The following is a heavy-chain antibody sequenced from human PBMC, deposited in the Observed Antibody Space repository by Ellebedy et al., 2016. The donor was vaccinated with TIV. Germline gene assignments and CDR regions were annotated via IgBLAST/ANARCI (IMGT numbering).Heavy chain of an antibody. D-gene: IGHD6-13*01. V-gene: IGHV5-10-1*01. Sequence: GESLKISCAGSGYIFTSYWIGCVRQMPGIGVEWMRTIYPSDSYTNYSPSFQGHVTISADKSISTAYLQWSSLKASDTAMYYCARREYSRRRHYYGMDVWGQGTTVTVSS. CDR2: IYPSDSYT. CDR1: GYIFTSYW. CDR3: ARREYSRRRHYYGMDV. J-gene: IGHJ6*02.